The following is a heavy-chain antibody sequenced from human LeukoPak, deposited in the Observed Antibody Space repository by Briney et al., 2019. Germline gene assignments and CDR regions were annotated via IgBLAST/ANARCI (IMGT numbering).Heavy chain of an antibody. Sequence: GGSLRLSCAASGFTFSNYWMHWVRQAPGKGLVWVSRINSDGSRINYADSVKGRFTMSRDNAKNSLYLQMNTLRAEDTAVYYCARGGALAGGHFDSWGQGTLVSVSS. J-gene: IGHJ4*02. D-gene: IGHD4-23*01. CDR3: ARGGALAGGHFDS. CDR1: GFTFSNYW. CDR2: INSDGSRI. V-gene: IGHV3-74*01.